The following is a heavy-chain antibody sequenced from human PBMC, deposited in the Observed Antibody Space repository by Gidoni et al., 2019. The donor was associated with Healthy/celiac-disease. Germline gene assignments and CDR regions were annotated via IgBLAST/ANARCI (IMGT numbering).Heavy chain of an antibody. CDR1: GGSISSGSYY. CDR2: IYSSEST. V-gene: IGHV4-61*02. D-gene: IGHD2-2*01. CDR3: ANTNSYIYYYYYAMDV. J-gene: IGHJ6*02. Sequence: QVQLQESGPGLVKSSQTLSLTCTVSGGSISSGSYYWNWIRQPAGKGLEWIGHIYSSESTNYNPSLKSRVTISVDTSKNQFSLKLSSVTAADTAVYYCANTNSYIYYYYYAMDVWGQGTAVTVSS.